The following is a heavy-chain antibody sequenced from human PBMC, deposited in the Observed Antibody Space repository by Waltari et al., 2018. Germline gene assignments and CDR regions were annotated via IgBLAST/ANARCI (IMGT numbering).Heavy chain of an antibody. Sequence: QLQLQESGPGLVKPSETLSLTCTDSGGSISSSSYYWGWIRQPPGKGLEWIGSIYYSGRTYYNPSLKSRVTISVDTSKNQFSLKLSSVTAADTAVYYCARVGPMADYWGQGTLVTVSS. CDR2: IYYSGRT. CDR3: ARVGPMADY. D-gene: IGHD3-10*01. J-gene: IGHJ4*02. CDR1: GGSISSSSYY. V-gene: IGHV4-39*07.